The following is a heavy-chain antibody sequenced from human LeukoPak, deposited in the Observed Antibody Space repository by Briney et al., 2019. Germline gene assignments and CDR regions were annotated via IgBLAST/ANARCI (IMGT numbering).Heavy chain of an antibody. J-gene: IGHJ4*02. Sequence: PGGSLRLSCAASGFTFDDYGMSWVRQAPGKGLEWVSGINWNGGSTGYADSVKGRFTISRDNAKNSLYLQMNSLRAEDTAFYYCATDQYSSNWYYFDYWGQGTLVTVSS. CDR2: INWNGGST. CDR3: ATDQYSSNWYYFDY. CDR1: GFTFDDYG. D-gene: IGHD6-13*01. V-gene: IGHV3-20*04.